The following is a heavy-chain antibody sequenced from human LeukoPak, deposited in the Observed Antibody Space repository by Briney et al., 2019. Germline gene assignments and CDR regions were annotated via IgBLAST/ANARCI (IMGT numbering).Heavy chain of an antibody. D-gene: IGHD3-22*01. CDR2: IKQDGTEK. Sequence: PGGSLRLSCAASGFTSSSYWMTWVRQAPGKGLEWVANIKQDGTEKYYVDSVKGRFTISRDNAKNSLYLQMNSLRAEDTAVYYCARDWSVGSSGYFDYWGQGTLVTVSS. CDR1: GFTSSSYW. V-gene: IGHV3-7*01. J-gene: IGHJ4*02. CDR3: ARDWSVGSSGYFDY.